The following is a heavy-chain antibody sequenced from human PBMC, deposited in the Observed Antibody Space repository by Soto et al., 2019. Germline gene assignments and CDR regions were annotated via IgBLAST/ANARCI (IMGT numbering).Heavy chain of an antibody. CDR1: GFTFSSYL. J-gene: IGHJ4*02. D-gene: IGHD3-3*01. CDR3: ARYDFWTLDY. CDR2: VKQDGSEK. V-gene: IGHV3-7*03. Sequence: PGGSLRLSCAASGFTFSSYLMSWVRQAPGKGLEWVANVKQDGSEKYYVDSVKGRFTISRDNAKNSLYLQMNSLRAEDTAVYYCARYDFWTLDYWGQGTLVTV.